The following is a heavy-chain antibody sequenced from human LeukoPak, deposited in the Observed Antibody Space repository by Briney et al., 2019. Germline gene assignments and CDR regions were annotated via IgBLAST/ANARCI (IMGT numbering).Heavy chain of an antibody. CDR3: ARLSAYSYDSSGSPLAWFDP. V-gene: IGHV4-39*01. CDR2: IYYSGST. D-gene: IGHD3-22*01. CDR1: GDSISSSSYY. J-gene: IGHJ5*02. Sequence: SETLSLTCTVSGDSISSSSYYWGWIRQPPGKGLEWIGSIYYSGSTYYNPSLNSGVTISVDTSKNQFSLKLSSVTAADTAVYYCARLSAYSYDSSGSPLAWFDPWGQGTLVTVSS.